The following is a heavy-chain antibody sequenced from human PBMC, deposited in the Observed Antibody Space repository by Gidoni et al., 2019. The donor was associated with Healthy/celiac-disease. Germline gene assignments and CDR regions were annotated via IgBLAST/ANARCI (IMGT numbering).Heavy chain of an antibody. D-gene: IGHD1-26*01. J-gene: IGHJ4*02. CDR2: IWYDGSNK. CDR3: ARVWQWELLIDY. V-gene: IGHV3-33*01. Sequence: QVQLVESGGGVVQPGRSLRLSCAASGFTFSSYGMHWVRQAPGKGLEWVAVIWYDGSNKYYADSVKGRFTISRDNSKNTLYLQMNSLRAEDTAVYYCARVWQWELLIDYWGQGTLVTVSS. CDR1: GFTFSSYG.